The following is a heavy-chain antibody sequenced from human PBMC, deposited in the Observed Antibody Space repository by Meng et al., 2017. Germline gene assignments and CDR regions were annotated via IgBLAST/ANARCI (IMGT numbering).Heavy chain of an antibody. CDR3: AGGYSYAYGY. CDR2: INHSGST. V-gene: IGHV4-34*02. D-gene: IGHD5-18*01. CDR1: GGSFSGYY. Sequence: QQWGAGLLKPSGILSPPCAVYGGSFSGYYWSWIRQPPGKGLEWIGEINHSGSTNYNPSLKSRVIISVDTSKNQFSLQLTSVTAADTAVYYCAGGYSYAYGYWGQGTLVTVSS. J-gene: IGHJ4*02.